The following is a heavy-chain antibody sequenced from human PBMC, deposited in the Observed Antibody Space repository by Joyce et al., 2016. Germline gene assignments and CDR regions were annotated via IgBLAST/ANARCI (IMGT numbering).Heavy chain of an antibody. CDR2: VKSKSQGGTT. V-gene: IGHV3-15*01. J-gene: IGHJ3*01. CDR3: VTGLCIGTACHWDDAFDV. CDR1: GFSFRNAW. Sequence: EVQLVESGGGLVKPGGSLRLSCAASGFSFRNAWVTWVRQAPGKVLAWVGRVKSKSQGGTTDYAAPVKGRFTISRDDSRDTAYLQMNSLKSEDTGVYFCVTGLCIGTACHWDDAFDVWGQGTMVTVSS. D-gene: IGHD2-2*01.